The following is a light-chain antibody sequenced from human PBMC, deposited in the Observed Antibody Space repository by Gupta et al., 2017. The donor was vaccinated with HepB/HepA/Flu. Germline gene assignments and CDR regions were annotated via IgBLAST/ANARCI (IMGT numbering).Light chain of an antibody. CDR2: DAS. CDR1: QSVSSY. CDR3: QQRRNWPLT. V-gene: IGKV3-11*01. Sequence: EIVLTQSPATLSLSPGERATLSCRASQSVSSYLAWYQQKPGQAPRLLIYDASNRATGIPARFSGSGSGTDFTLTISSLEPEDFAVYYCQQRRNWPLTFGGGPNVEIK. J-gene: IGKJ4*01.